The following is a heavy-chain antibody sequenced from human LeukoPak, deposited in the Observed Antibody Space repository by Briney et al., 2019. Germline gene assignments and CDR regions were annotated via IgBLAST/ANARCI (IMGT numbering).Heavy chain of an antibody. V-gene: IGHV3-9*02. J-gene: IGHJ6*02. CDR3: GRDITPGGLDV. D-gene: IGHD4-23*01. CDR2: IYSNRQKI. Sequence: PPGGSLRLSCTASGVTSADYAMPWVRQAPGKGLEWASGIYSNRQKIDYADSVKGRFIISRDDAKNSLFLQMNSLRPEDTGVYYCGRDITPGGLDVLGQGTTVTVS. CDR1: GVTSADYA.